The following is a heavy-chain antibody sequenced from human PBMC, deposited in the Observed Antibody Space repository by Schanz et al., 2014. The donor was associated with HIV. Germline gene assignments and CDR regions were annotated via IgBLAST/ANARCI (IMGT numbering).Heavy chain of an antibody. D-gene: IGHD1-26*01. CDR3: AKIISGSPYYYYGLDV. J-gene: IGHJ6*02. Sequence: QVQLVESGGGVVQPGRSLRLSCTASGYTFSTYGMHWVRQAPGKGLEWVAVIWYDGSNKYYADSVKGRFTISRDNSKKALYLQMNSLRVEDTAVYYCAKIISGSPYYYYGLDVWGLGTTVTVSS. CDR2: IWYDGSNK. V-gene: IGHV3-33*06. CDR1: GYTFSTYG.